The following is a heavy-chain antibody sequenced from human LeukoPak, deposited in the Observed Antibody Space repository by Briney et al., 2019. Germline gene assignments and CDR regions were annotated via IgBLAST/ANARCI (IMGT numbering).Heavy chain of an antibody. Sequence: GSVTVSCKASGYTFTGYYMHWVRQAPGQGLEWMGWINPNSGGTNYAQKFQGRVTMTRATSISTAYMELSRLRSDDTAVYYCARDDWALQWLVPFDYWGQGTLVTVSS. J-gene: IGHJ4*02. CDR3: ARDDWALQWLVPFDY. V-gene: IGHV1-2*02. CDR2: INPNSGGT. CDR1: GYTFTGYY. D-gene: IGHD6-19*01.